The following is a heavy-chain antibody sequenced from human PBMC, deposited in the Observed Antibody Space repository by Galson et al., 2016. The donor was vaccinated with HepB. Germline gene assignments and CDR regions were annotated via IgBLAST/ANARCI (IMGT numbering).Heavy chain of an antibody. D-gene: IGHD1-1*01. CDR3: ARENWNDEVYY. J-gene: IGHJ4*02. Sequence: ATLSLTCTVSGGSISSPSYYWGWIRQPPGKGLEWIGSIYYSGRTYHNPSLKGRVTISVDTSKSQFYLKVRSVTAADTAVYYCARENWNDEVYYWGQGTLVTVSS. CDR1: GGSISSPSYY. V-gene: IGHV4-39*07. CDR2: IYYSGRT.